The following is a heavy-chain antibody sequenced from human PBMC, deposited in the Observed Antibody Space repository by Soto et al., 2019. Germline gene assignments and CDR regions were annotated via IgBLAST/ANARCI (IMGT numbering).Heavy chain of an antibody. D-gene: IGHD2-15*01. CDR1: GDSVSSNSAA. V-gene: IGHV6-1*01. CDR2: TYYRSKWYK. Sequence: SQTLSLTCAISGDSVSSNSAAWNWIRQYPSRGLEWLGRTYYRSKWYKEYTPSVKSRITINPDTSKNQFSLQLNSVSPEDTAVYYCARTVGWLERWGQGNLVTVSA. J-gene: IGHJ5*02. CDR3: ARTVGWLER.